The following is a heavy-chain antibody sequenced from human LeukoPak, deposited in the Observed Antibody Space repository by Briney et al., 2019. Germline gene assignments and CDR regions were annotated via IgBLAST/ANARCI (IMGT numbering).Heavy chain of an antibody. D-gene: IGHD2-2*01. CDR1: GFSFSNYW. CDR2: MNSDGSAT. CDR3: AKGPEDLFRVVVPAAVAASHYNFDY. Sequence: GGSLRLSCAASGFSFSNYWMHWVRQAPGKGLVWVTRMNSDGSATYYADSVQGRFTISRDNSKKTLYLQMNSLRAEDTAVYYCAKGPEDLFRVVVPAAVAASHYNFDYWGQGTLVTVSS. V-gene: IGHV3-74*01. J-gene: IGHJ4*02.